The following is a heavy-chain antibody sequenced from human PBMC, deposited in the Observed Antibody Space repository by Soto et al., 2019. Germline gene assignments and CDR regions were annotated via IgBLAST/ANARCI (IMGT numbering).Heavy chain of an antibody. CDR2: IYYSGST. J-gene: IGHJ4*02. CDR3: ANLEYSSSSGDY. CDR1: GGSISSSSYC. V-gene: IGHV4-39*01. D-gene: IGHD6-6*01. Sequence: QLQLQESGPGLVKPSETLSLTCTVSGGSISSSSYCWGWIRQPPGKGLEWIGSIYYSGSTYYNPSLKSRVTISVDTSKNQFSLKLSSVTAADTAVYYCANLEYSSSSGDYWGQGTLVTVSS.